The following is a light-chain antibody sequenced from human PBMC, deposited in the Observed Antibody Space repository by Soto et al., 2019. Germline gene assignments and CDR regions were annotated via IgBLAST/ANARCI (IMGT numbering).Light chain of an antibody. CDR2: EVT. Sequence: QSALTQPASVSGSPGQSITISCTGTRSDVGGYNYVSWYQQHPGQVPKLTIYEVTNRPSGVSSRFSGSKSGNTASRTISGLQAEDDGDYYCSSYTNSDTEVFGGGTKLTGL. J-gene: IGLJ3*02. CDR1: RSDVGGYNY. CDR3: SSYTNSDTEV. V-gene: IGLV2-14*01.